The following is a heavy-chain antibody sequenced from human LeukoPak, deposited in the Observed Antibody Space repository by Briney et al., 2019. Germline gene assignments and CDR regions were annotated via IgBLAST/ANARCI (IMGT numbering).Heavy chain of an antibody. CDR2: TYTGGNS. J-gene: IGHJ3*02. Sequence: GGSLRLSCAASGFTVSSIHMVWVRQAPGKGLEWVSVTYTGGNSYYADSVKGRFIISRDISRNTLYLQMNSLRAEDSALYYCARGGRGSAAVVAPRSFDIWGQGTMVTVSS. CDR1: GFTVSSIH. CDR3: ARGGRGSAAVVAPRSFDI. V-gene: IGHV3-53*01. D-gene: IGHD3-22*01.